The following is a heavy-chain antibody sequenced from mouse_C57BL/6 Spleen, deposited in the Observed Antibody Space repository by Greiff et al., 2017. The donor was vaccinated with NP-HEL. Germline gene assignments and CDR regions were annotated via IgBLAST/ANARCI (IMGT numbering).Heavy chain of an antibody. Sequence: VQLQQSGAELVRPGASVTLSCKASGYTFTDYEMHWVKQTPVHGLAWIGAIDPETGGTAYNQKFKGKAILTADKSSSTAYMELRSLTSEDSAVYYCSYYGMDYWGQGTSVTVSS. CDR3: SYYGMDY. V-gene: IGHV1-15*01. CDR2: IDPETGGT. CDR1: GYTFTDYE. J-gene: IGHJ4*01.